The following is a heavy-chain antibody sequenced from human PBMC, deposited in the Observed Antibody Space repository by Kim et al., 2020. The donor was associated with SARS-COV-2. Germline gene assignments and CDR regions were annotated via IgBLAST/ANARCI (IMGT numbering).Heavy chain of an antibody. D-gene: IGHD2-15*01. CDR3: ARGPGLLRDY. J-gene: IGHJ4*02. V-gene: IGHV4-34*01. Sequence: SETLSLTCAVYGGSFSGYYRSWIRQPPGKGLEWIGEINHSGSTNYNPSLKSRVTISVDTSKNQFSLKLSSVTAADTAVYYCARGPGLLRDYWGQGTLVTVSS. CDR2: INHSGST. CDR1: GGSFSGYY.